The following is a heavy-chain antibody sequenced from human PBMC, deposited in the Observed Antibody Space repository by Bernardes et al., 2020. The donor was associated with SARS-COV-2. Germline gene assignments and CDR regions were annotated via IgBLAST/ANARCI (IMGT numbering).Heavy chain of an antibody. CDR3: EKDYREGGASQLFDY. CDR2: INAVGGT. V-gene: IGHV3-23*01. Sequence: GGSLRLSCAASGFTFNNYAMSWVRQVRGRGLEWVSGINAVGGTYYADSVKGRFTISTDNSKQMLFLQMNSLRAEDTAINYFEKDYREGGASQLFDYWGQGTLVTVSS. CDR1: GFTFNNYA. D-gene: IGHD3-16*01. J-gene: IGHJ4*02.